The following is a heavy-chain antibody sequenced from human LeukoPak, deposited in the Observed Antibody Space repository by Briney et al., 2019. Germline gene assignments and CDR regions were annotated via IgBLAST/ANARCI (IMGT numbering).Heavy chain of an antibody. V-gene: IGHV4-61*02. D-gene: IGHD1-26*01. CDR2: MSGSGGT. Sequence: SQTLSLTCTVSGGSISSANYYWTWIRQSAGKGLEWIGRMSGSGGTTYNPSLKSRVTISVDTSKNQFSLKLSSVTAADTAVYYCARHVTGYASGSYSPFDYWGQGTLVTVSS. CDR1: GGSISSANYY. J-gene: IGHJ4*02. CDR3: ARHVTGYASGSYSPFDY.